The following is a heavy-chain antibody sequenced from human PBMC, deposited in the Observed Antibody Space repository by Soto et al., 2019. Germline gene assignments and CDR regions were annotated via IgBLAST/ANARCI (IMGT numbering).Heavy chain of an antibody. V-gene: IGHV4-59*08. CDR2: IYYSGST. J-gene: IGHJ5*02. Sequence: SETLSLTSTVSGGSISSYYWSWIRQPPGKGLEWIGYIYYSGSTNYNPSLKSRVTISVDTSKNQFSLKLSSVTAADTAVYYCARHSLDYYDFFDPWGQGTLVTVSS. D-gene: IGHD3-3*01. CDR3: ARHSLDYYDFFDP. CDR1: GGSISSYY.